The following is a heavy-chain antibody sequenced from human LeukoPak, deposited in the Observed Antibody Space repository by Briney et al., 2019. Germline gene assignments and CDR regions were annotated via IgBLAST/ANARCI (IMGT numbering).Heavy chain of an antibody. Sequence: ASVKVSCKASGYTFTGYYMQWVRQAPGQGLEWMGWINPNSGGTKYAQKFQGRVTMTRDTSISTAYMELSRLRSDDTAVYYCARQTSSIAARRDKYYFDYWGQGTLVTVSS. CDR1: GYTFTGYY. CDR2: INPNSGGT. V-gene: IGHV1-2*02. D-gene: IGHD6-6*01. J-gene: IGHJ4*02. CDR3: ARQTSSIAARRDKYYFDY.